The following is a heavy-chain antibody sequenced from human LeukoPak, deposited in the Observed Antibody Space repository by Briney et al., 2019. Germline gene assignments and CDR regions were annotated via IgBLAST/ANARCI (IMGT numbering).Heavy chain of an antibody. CDR2: INPNSGGT. CDR3: ARDLSIDGYSSGWPKEFDY. CDR1: GYTFTGYY. Sequence: ASVKVSCKASGYTFTGYYMHWVRQAPGQGLEWMGWINPNSGGTNYAQKFQGRVTMTRDTSISTAYMELSRLRSDDTAVYYCARDLSIDGYSSGWPKEFDYWGQGTLVTVSS. J-gene: IGHJ4*02. V-gene: IGHV1-2*02. D-gene: IGHD6-19*01.